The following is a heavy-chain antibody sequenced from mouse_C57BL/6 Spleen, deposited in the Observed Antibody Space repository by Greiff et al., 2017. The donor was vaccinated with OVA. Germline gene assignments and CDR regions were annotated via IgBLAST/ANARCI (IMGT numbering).Heavy chain of an antibody. CDR3: ASGGWGNYPLDY. CDR2: IYPGSGST. CDR1: GYTFTSYW. V-gene: IGHV1-55*01. J-gene: IGHJ2*01. Sequence: QVQLQQPGAELVKPGASVKMSCKASGYTFTSYWITWVKQRPGQGLEWIGDIYPGSGSTNYNEKFQSKATLTVATSSSTAYMQLSSLTSEDSAVYYCASGGWGNYPLDYWGQGTTLTVSS. D-gene: IGHD2-1*01.